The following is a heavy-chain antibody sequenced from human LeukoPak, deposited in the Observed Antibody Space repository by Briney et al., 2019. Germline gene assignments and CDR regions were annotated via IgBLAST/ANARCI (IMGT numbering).Heavy chain of an antibody. CDR3: ARGSYDYGDYELGY. D-gene: IGHD4-17*01. V-gene: IGHV3-74*01. Sequence: TGGSLRLSCAASGFTFSSYWMHWVRQAPGKGLVWVSRINSDGGSTSYADSVKGRFTISRDNAKNTLYLQMNSLRAEDTAVYYCARGSYDYGDYELGYWGQGTLVTVSS. CDR2: INSDGGST. J-gene: IGHJ4*02. CDR1: GFTFSSYW.